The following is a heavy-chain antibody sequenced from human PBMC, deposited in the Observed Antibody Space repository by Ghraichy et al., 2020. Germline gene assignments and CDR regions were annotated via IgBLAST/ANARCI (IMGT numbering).Heavy chain of an antibody. J-gene: IGHJ5*02. CDR3: AKDMGGNYDFWSGYFAA. Sequence: GGSLRLSCAASGFTFDDSAMHWVRQAPGKGLEWVSGISWNSGTIGYADSVKGRFTISRDNAKNSLYLQMNSLRAADTALYYCAKDMGGNYDFWSGYFAAWCQGTLVTVSS. CDR1: GFTFDDSA. D-gene: IGHD3-3*01. CDR2: ISWNSGTI. V-gene: IGHV3-9*01.